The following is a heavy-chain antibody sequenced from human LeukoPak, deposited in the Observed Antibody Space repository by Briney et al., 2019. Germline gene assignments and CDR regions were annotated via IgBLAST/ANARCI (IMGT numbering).Heavy chain of an antibody. J-gene: IGHJ4*02. CDR1: GGTFSSYT. D-gene: IGHD3-10*01. Sequence: ASVKVSCKASGGTFSSYTISWVRQAPGQGLEWMGRIIPILGIANYAQKFQGRVTITADKSTSTAYMELSSLRSEDTAVCYCAREGPGFGELLGCFDYWGQGTLVTVSS. CDR3: AREGPGFGELLGCFDY. V-gene: IGHV1-69*04. CDR2: IIPILGIA.